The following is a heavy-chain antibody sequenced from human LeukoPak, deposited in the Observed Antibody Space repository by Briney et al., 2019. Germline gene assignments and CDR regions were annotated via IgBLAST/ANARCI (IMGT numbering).Heavy chain of an antibody. Sequence: ASVKVSCKASGYTFTNYYMHWVRQAPGQGLEWMGIINPSGGSTSYAQKFQGRVTMTRDTSTSTVYMELSSLRSEDTAVYYCARVGYSYGYTDYWGQGTLVTVSS. CDR2: INPSGGST. CDR3: ARVGYSYGYTDY. J-gene: IGHJ4*02. D-gene: IGHD5-18*01. V-gene: IGHV1-46*01. CDR1: GYTFTNYY.